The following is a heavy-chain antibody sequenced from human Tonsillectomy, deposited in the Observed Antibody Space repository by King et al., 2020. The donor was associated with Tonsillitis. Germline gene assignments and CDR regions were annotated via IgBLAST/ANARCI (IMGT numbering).Heavy chain of an antibody. D-gene: IGHD1-26*01. Sequence: VQLVESGGGLVKPGGSLRLSCAASGFTFSSYSMNWVRQAPGKGLEWVSSINTGGDYIYYADSVKGRFTISRDNAQNSLYLQMDSLRADDTAVYYCARNGMGPTSRSHGMDVWGQGTTVTVSS. CDR1: GFTFSSYS. J-gene: IGHJ6*02. CDR3: ARNGMGPTSRSHGMDV. V-gene: IGHV3-21*01. CDR2: INTGGDYI.